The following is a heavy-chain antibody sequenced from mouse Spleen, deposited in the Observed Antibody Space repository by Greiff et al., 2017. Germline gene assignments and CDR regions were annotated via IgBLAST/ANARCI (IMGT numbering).Heavy chain of an antibody. Sequence: VKLVESGPGLVQPSQSLSITCTVSGFSLTSYGVHWVRQSPGKGLEWLGVIWSGGSTDYNAAFISRLSISKDNSKSQVFLKMNSLQTDDTAMYYCARDYYGSSYGFAYWGQGTLVTVSA. D-gene: IGHD1-1*01. J-gene: IGHJ3*01. CDR3: ARDYYGSSYGFAY. CDR1: GFSLTSYG. CDR2: IWSGGST. V-gene: IGHV2-2*01.